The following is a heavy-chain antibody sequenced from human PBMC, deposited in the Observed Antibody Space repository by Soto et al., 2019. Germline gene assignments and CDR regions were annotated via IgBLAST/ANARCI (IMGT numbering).Heavy chain of an antibody. CDR3: AMGDDGSGLGRKH. D-gene: IGHD3-22*01. Sequence: PAETLSLTCTVSGGSISSSSYYWGWIRQPPGKGLEWIGSIYYRGSTYYNPSLKSRVTISVDTSKNQFSLKLSSVTASDTAVYYFAMGDDGSGLGRKHWGQGTLVTVSS. J-gene: IGHJ4*02. CDR1: GGSISSSSYY. CDR2: IYYRGST. V-gene: IGHV4-39*07.